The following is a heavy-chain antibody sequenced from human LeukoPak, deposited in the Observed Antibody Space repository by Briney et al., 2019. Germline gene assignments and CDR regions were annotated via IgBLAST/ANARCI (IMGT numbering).Heavy chain of an antibody. CDR1: GFTFSSYS. CDR2: SSSSSSSI. J-gene: IGHJ3*02. CDR3: ARKGYYSQAFDM. D-gene: IGHD3-22*01. V-gene: IGHV3-48*01. Sequence: GGSLRLSCAASGFTFSSYSMNWVRQAPGKGLEWVSYSYSSSSSSSIYYADSVKGRFTISRDNAKNSLYLQMNSLRAEDTAVYYCARKGYYSQAFDMRGQGTMVTVSS.